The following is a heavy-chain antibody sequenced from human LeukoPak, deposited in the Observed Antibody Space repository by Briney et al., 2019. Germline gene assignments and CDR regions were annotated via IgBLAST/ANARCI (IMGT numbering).Heavy chain of an antibody. D-gene: IGHD3-22*01. Sequence: SETLSLTCTVSGGSISSGGYYWSWIRQHPGKGLEWIGYIYYSGSTYYNPSLKSRVTISVDTSKNQFSLKLSSMTAADTAVYYCASSYDSSGYYSGIDYWGQGTLVTVSS. V-gene: IGHV4-31*03. CDR3: ASSYDSSGYYSGIDY. CDR2: IYYSGST. CDR1: GGSISSGGYY. J-gene: IGHJ4*02.